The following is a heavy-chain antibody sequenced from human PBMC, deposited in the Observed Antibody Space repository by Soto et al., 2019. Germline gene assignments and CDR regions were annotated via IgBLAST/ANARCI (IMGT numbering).Heavy chain of an antibody. J-gene: IGHJ4*02. CDR1: GFTFSSYA. D-gene: IGHD6-25*01. CDR3: GRGSGPRGRPY. CDR2: ISGSGGST. Sequence: PGGSLRLSCAASGFTFSSYAMSWVRQAPGKGLEWVSAISGSGGSTYYADSVKGRFTISRDNSKNTLYLQMNSLRVEDTAMYYCGRGSGPRGRPYWGQGISVTVSS. V-gene: IGHV3-23*01.